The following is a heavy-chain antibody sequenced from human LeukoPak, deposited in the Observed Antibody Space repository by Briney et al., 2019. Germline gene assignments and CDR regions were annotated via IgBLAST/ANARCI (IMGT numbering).Heavy chain of an antibody. J-gene: IGHJ5*02. CDR2: ISSNGGST. Sequence: PGGSLRLSCAAYGFTFSSYAMHWVRQAPGKGLEYVSAISSNGGSTYYANSVKGRFTISRDNSKNTLYLQMGSLRAEDMAVYYCARESSYYDFWSGSAWFDPWGQGTLVTVSS. V-gene: IGHV3-64*01. CDR3: ARESSYYDFWSGSAWFDP. D-gene: IGHD3-3*01. CDR1: GFTFSSYA.